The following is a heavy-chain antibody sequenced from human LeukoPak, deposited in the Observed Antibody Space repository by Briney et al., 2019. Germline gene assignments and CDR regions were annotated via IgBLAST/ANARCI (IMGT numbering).Heavy chain of an antibody. D-gene: IGHD2-2*01. CDR3: VRSYCDTTNCYGRFDP. CDR2: IKQDGSEK. Sequence: GGSLRLSCAASGFTFSSYWMSWVRQAPGKGLEWVANIKQDGSEKYYVDSVKGRFTISRDNAKNSLYLQMNSLRAEDTAVYYCVRSYCDTTNCYGRFDPWGQGALVSVSS. CDR1: GFTFSSYW. J-gene: IGHJ5*02. V-gene: IGHV3-7*01.